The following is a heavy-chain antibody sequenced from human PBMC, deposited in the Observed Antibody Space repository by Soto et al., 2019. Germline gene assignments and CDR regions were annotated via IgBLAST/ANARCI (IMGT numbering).Heavy chain of an antibody. J-gene: IGHJ1*01. CDR2: INHSGST. D-gene: IGHD6-6*01. V-gene: IGHV4-34*01. Sequence: SETLSLTCAVYGGSFSGYYWSWIRQPPGKGLEWIGEINHSGSTNYNPSLKSRVTISVDTSKNQFSLKLSSVTAADTAVYYCARGIMRGDGSSSGYFQNWGQGTLVTVSS. CDR3: ARGIMRGDGSSSGYFQN. CDR1: GGSFSGYY.